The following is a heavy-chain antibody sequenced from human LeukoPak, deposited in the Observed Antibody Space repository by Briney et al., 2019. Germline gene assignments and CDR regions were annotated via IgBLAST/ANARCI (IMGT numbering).Heavy chain of an antibody. CDR1: GYTFTSYD. V-gene: IGHV1-69*13. D-gene: IGHD3-10*01. CDR2: IIPIFGTA. Sequence: SVKVSCKAAGYTFTSYDISWVRQAPGQGLEWMGGIIPIFGTANYAQKFQGRVTITADESTSTAYMELSSLRSEDTAVYYCARDRYYGSGSSSPISYYYYYMDVWGKGTTVTISS. J-gene: IGHJ6*03. CDR3: ARDRYYGSGSSSPISYYYYYMDV.